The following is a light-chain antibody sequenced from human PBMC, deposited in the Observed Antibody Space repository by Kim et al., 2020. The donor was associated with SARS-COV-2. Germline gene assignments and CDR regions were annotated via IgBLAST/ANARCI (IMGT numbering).Light chain of an antibody. CDR1: KLGDKY. Sequence: VSPGQTARLPGCGDKLGDKYACWYKEKQGQSPGLVIDKESKRPSGIPERFSGSNSGNTATLTISGTQAMDEADYYCQAWDSSVVFGGGTQLTVL. CDR3: QAWDSSVV. J-gene: IGLJ2*01. CDR2: KES. V-gene: IGLV3-1*01.